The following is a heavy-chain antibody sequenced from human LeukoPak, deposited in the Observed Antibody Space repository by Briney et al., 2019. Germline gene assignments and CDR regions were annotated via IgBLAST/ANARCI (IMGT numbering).Heavy chain of an antibody. CDR2: IYYSGST. Sequence: PWETLSLTCTVSGGSISSYYWSWIRQPPGKGLEWIGYIYYSGSTNYNPSLKSRVTISVDTSKNQFSLKLSSVTAADTAVYYCAKKRTYYFDYWGQGTLVTVSS. J-gene: IGHJ4*02. CDR1: GGSISSYY. CDR3: AKKRTYYFDY. V-gene: IGHV4-59*01.